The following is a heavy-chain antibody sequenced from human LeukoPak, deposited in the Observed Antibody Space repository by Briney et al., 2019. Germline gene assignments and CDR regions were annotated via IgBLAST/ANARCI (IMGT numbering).Heavy chain of an antibody. Sequence: PSETLSLTCTVSGGSISGYYWSWIRQPPGKGLEWIGYIYYSGSTNYNPSLKSRVTISVDTSKNQFSLKLSSVTAADTAVYYCAREVGATRNFDYWGQGTLVTVSS. CDR3: AREVGATRNFDY. J-gene: IGHJ4*02. CDR2: IYYSGST. D-gene: IGHD1-26*01. V-gene: IGHV4-59*01. CDR1: GGSISGYY.